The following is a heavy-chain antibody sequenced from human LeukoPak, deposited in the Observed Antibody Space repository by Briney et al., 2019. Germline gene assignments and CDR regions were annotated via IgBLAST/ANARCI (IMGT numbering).Heavy chain of an antibody. D-gene: IGHD1-26*01. CDR3: ARVVVGATFAYDY. V-gene: IGHV3-21*01. CDR1: GFTFSSYS. J-gene: IGHJ4*02. CDR2: ISSSSSYI. Sequence: GGYLRLSCAASGFTFSSYSMNWVRQAPGKGLEWVSSISSSSSYIYYADSVKGRFTISRDNAKNSLYLQMNSLRAEDTAVYYCARVVVGATFAYDYWGQGTLVTVSS.